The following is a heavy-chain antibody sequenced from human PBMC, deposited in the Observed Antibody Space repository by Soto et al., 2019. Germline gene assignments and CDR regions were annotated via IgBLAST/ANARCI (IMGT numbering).Heavy chain of an antibody. J-gene: IGHJ4*02. CDR3: ARATYYYGSGSYSSDY. Sequence: SVKVSCKASGGTFSSYTISWVRQAPGQGLEWMGRIIPILGIANYAQKFQGRVTITADKSTSTAYMELSSLRSEDTAVYYCARATYYYGSGSYSSDYWGQGTLVTVSS. CDR1: GGTFSSYT. D-gene: IGHD3-10*01. CDR2: IIPILGIA. V-gene: IGHV1-69*02.